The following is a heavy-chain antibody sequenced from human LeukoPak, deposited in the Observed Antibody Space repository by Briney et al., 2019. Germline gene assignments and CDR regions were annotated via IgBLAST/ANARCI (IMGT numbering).Heavy chain of an antibody. Sequence: GGSLRLSCAASGFTFSDYYISWIRQAPGKGLEWVSYISSSSSYTNYADSVKGRFTISRDNAKNSLYLQMNSLRAEDTAVYYSARDLWFGEEHPYYYYGMDVWGQGTTVTVSS. CDR2: ISSSSSYT. D-gene: IGHD3-10*01. V-gene: IGHV3-11*06. J-gene: IGHJ6*02. CDR3: ARDLWFGEEHPYYYYGMDV. CDR1: GFTFSDYY.